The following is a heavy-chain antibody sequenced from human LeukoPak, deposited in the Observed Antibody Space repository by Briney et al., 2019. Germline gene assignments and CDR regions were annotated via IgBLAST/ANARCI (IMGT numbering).Heavy chain of an antibody. D-gene: IGHD2-2*01. CDR2: ISAYNGNT. CDR1: GYTFTSYG. CDR3: ARAPGIVVVPAAPYYYYYMDV. J-gene: IGHJ6*03. V-gene: IGHV1-18*01. Sequence: ASVKVSCKASGYTFTSYGISWVRQAPGQGLEWMGWISAYNGNTNYAQKLQGRVTMTTGTSTSTAYMELRSLRSDDTAVYYCARAPGIVVVPAAPYYYYYMDVWGKGTTVTVSS.